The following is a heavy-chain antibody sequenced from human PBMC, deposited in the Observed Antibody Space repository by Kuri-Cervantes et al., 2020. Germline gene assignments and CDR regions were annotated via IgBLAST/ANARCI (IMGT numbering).Heavy chain of an antibody. J-gene: IGHJ6*02. Sequence: SETLSLTCTVSGGSVSSGSYYWSWIRQPPGKGLEWIGYVYYTGSTTHNPSLKSRVTISVDTSKNQISLKLSSVTAADTAVYYCARAPPSAGTDEELSYYYYGMDVWGQGTTVTVSS. CDR1: GGSVSSGSYY. CDR2: VYYTGST. CDR3: ARAPPSAGTDEELSYYYYGMDV. D-gene: IGHD6-13*01. V-gene: IGHV4-61*01.